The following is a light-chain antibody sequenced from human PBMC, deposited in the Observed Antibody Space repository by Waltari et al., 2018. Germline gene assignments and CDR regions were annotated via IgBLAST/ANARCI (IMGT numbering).Light chain of an antibody. J-gene: IGKJ2*01. CDR2: GAS. Sequence: VLTQSPGTMSLYPGARATLFCRASQSLTKNYLAWYQQKPGQPPRLLIYGASSRAAGIPDRFSGSGSGTDFTLTISRLEPEDFAVYYCQQYGSSIMYTFGQGTKLEIK. V-gene: IGKV3-20*01. CDR3: QQYGSSIMYT. CDR1: QSLTKNY.